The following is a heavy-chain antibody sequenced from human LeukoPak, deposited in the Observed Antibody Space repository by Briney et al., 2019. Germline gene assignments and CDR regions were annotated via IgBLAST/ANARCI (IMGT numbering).Heavy chain of an antibody. CDR3: ASHSPDEDYGDYGAGAFDI. CDR1: GYTFTSYY. CDR2: IIPILGIA. D-gene: IGHD4-17*01. J-gene: IGHJ3*02. V-gene: IGHV1-69*02. Sequence: GASVKVSCKASGYTFTSYYMHWVRQAPGQGLEWMGRIIPILGIANYAQKFQGRVTITADKSTSTAYMELSSLRSEGTAVYYCASHSPDEDYGDYGAGAFDIWGQGTMVTVSS.